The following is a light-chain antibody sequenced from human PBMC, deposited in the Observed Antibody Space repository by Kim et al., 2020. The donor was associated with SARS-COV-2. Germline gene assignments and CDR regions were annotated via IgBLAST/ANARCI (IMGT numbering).Light chain of an antibody. Sequence: SASVGDTVTITCRASQSISRYLNWYQQKPGKAPNLLISAASSLQSGVPSRFSGSGSGTDFSLTISSLQPEDFATYYCQQGSSAPRTFGQGTKLEIK. V-gene: IGKV1-39*01. J-gene: IGKJ2*01. CDR2: AAS. CDR1: QSISRY. CDR3: QQGSSAPRT.